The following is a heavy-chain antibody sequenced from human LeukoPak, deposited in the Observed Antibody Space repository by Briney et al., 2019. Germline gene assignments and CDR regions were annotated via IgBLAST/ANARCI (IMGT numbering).Heavy chain of an antibody. CDR2: MNEDGSDK. J-gene: IGHJ4*02. Sequence: GGSLRPSCAASGFTFNTHWTSWVRQAPGKGLEWVAHMNEDGSDKYYVDSVKGRFTISRDDAKNSLSLQMSSLRAEDTAVYCCASWTKVAAYWGQGTLVTVSS. D-gene: IGHD4-23*01. V-gene: IGHV3-7*01. CDR1: GFTFNTHW. CDR3: ASWTKVAAY.